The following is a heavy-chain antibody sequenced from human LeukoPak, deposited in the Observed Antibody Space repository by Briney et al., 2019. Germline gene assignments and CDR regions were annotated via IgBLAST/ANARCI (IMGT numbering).Heavy chain of an antibody. CDR2: IIPIFGTA. J-gene: IGHJ4*02. CDR1: GGTFSSYA. V-gene: IGHV1-69*13. Sequence: SVKVSCKASGGTFSSYAISWVRQAPGQGLEWMGGIIPIFGTANYAQKFQGRVTITADESTSTAYMELSSLRSEDTAVYYCARDNRHYGGNSWYYFDYWGQGTLVTVSS. D-gene: IGHD4-23*01. CDR3: ARDNRHYGGNSWYYFDY.